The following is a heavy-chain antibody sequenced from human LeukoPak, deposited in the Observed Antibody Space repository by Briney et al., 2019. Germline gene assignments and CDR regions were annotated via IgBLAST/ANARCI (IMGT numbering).Heavy chain of an antibody. D-gene: IGHD3-10*01. CDR2: INHSGST. V-gene: IGHV4-34*01. CDR1: GGSFSGYY. J-gene: IGHJ5*02. CDR3: ARRGHITMVRGVILYNWFDP. Sequence: SETLSLTCAVYGGSFSGYYWSWIRQPPGKGLEWIGEINHSGSTNYNPSLKSRVTISVDTSKNQFSLKLSSVTAADTAVYYCARRGHITMVRGVILYNWFDPWGQGTLVTVSS.